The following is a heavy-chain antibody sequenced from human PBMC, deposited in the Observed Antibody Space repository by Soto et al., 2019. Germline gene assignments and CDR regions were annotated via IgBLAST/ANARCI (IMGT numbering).Heavy chain of an antibody. CDR2: INHSGST. Sequence: SETLSLTCAVYGLSFSGYYWSWIRQPPGKGLEWIGEINHSGSTNYNPSLKSRVTISVDTSKNQFSLKLSSVTAADTAVYYCASVVVVPAAIDYYMDVWGKGTTVTGSS. CDR3: ASVVVVPAAIDYYMDV. V-gene: IGHV4-34*01. J-gene: IGHJ6*03. CDR1: GLSFSGYY. D-gene: IGHD2-2*01.